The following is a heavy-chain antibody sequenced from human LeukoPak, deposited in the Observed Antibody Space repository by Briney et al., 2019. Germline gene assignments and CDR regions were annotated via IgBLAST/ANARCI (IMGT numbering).Heavy chain of an antibody. Sequence: ASVKVSCKASGYTFTSYDINWVRQATGQGLEWMGWMNPNSGNTGYAQKFQGRVTMTRNTSISTAYMELSSLRSEDTAVYYCARSLPGHYDILTGYYVWYYYYSMDVWGQGTTVTVSS. D-gene: IGHD3-9*01. CDR1: GYTFTSYD. V-gene: IGHV1-8*01. CDR3: ARSLPGHYDILTGYYVWYYYYSMDV. J-gene: IGHJ6*02. CDR2: MNPNSGNT.